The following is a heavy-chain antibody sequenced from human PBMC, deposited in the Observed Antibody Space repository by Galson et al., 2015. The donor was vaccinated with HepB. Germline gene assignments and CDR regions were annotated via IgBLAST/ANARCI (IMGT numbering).Heavy chain of an antibody. J-gene: IGHJ6*02. Sequence: SLRLSCAASGFTFGDYAMHWVRQAPGKGLEWVSGISWNSDNIAYADSVKGRFTVSRDNAKNSLFLQVNSLRPKDTALYYCAKDRASYYYYHMDFWGQGTTVTVSS. V-gene: IGHV3-9*01. CDR3: AKDRASYYYYHMDF. CDR2: ISWNSDNI. CDR1: GFTFGDYA. D-gene: IGHD1-26*01.